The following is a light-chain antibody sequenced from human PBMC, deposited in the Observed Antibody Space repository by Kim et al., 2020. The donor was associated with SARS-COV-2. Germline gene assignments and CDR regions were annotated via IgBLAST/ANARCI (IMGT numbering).Light chain of an antibody. V-gene: IGKV3-20*01. CDR2: GAS. CDR1: QSVSSSY. CDR3: QQYGSSPRT. Sequence: EIVLTQSPGTLSLSPGERATLSCRASQSVSSSYLAWYQQKPGQAPRLLMYGASSRATGIPDRFSGSGSGTEFTLTISRLEPEDFAVYYCQQYGSSPRTFGQGTKLEI. J-gene: IGKJ2*01.